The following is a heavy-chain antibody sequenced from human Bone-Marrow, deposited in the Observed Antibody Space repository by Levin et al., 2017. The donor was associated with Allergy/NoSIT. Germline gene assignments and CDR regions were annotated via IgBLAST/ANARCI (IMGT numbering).Heavy chain of an antibody. CDR1: YGSISSYY. CDR3: ARRSSDFDEYLPL. J-gene: IGHJ1*01. CDR2: IFYSGST. D-gene: IGHD6-25*01. Sequence: ASETLSLTCTVSYGSISSYYWSWIRQPPGKGLEWIGYIFYSGSTFYNPSLKSRVDISIDTSKNQFSLKLESLTAADTAMYFCARRSSDFDEYLPLWGQGTLVTVSS. V-gene: IGHV4-59*12.